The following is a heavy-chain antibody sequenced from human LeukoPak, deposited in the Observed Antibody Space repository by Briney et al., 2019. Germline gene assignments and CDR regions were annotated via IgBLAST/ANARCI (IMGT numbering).Heavy chain of an antibody. V-gene: IGHV3-21*01. CDR2: ISSSSSYI. J-gene: IGHJ5*02. Sequence: GGALRLSCAASGFTFSSYSMNWVRQAPGKGLEWVSSISSSSSYIYYADSVRGRFTTSRDNAKNSLYLQMNSLRAEDTAVYYCARDYYGSGKTSPGAPNWFDPWGQGTLVTVSS. D-gene: IGHD3-10*01. CDR1: GFTFSSYS. CDR3: ARDYYGSGKTSPGAPNWFDP.